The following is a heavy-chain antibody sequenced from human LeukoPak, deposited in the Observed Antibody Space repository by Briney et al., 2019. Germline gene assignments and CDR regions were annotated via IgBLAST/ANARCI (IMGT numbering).Heavy chain of an antibody. Sequence: RLSXAXSXFTFXXXXXNWXXXXPXXGXEWVSYISSSASMTYFADSVKGRFTISRDNAKKTLYLQMNSLRVEDTAVYYCARGGXXXSTLDYWGXXXXXXXXS. V-gene: IGHV3-48*03. CDR2: ISSSASMT. CDR3: ARGGXXXSTLDY. J-gene: IGHJ4*01. D-gene: IGHD6-25*01. CDR1: XFTFXXXX.